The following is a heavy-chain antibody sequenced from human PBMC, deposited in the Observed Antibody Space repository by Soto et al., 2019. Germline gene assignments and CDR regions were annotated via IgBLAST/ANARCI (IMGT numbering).Heavy chain of an antibody. V-gene: IGHV4-30-2*01. J-gene: IGHJ5*02. Sequence: PSETLSLTCAVSGGSISSGGYAGSWIRQPPGKGLEWIGYIYHSGSTYYNPSLKSRVTISVDRSKNQFSLKLSSVTAADTAVYYCARVPDRWGQGTLVTVSS. CDR2: IYHSGST. CDR3: ARVPDR. CDR1: GGSISSGGYA. D-gene: IGHD2-2*01.